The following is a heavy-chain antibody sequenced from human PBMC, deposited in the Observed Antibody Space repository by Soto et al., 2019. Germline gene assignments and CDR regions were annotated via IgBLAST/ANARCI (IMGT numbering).Heavy chain of an antibody. CDR2: SNTGNSE. D-gene: IGHD3-9*01. Sequence: SNTGNSEHYADSVKGRFTISRDNSRNTLYLQMNTLRTEDTAVYYCARDSYPRNDLLTAHNFDSWGRGTLVTVSS. CDR3: ARDSYPRNDLLTAHNFDS. V-gene: IGHV3-30-3*01. J-gene: IGHJ2*01.